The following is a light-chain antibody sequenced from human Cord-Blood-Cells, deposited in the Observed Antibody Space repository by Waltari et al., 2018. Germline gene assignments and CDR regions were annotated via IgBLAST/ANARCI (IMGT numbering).Light chain of an antibody. CDR1: QSVSSK. J-gene: IGKJ1*01. CDR2: GAS. CDR3: QQYNNWPSWT. V-gene: IGKV3-15*01. Sequence: EIVMTHSPATLSVYPGERATLSCRASQSVSSKLAWYQQKPGQAPRLLIYGASTRATGIPGRFSGSGSGTEFTLTISSLQSEDFAVYYCQQYNNWPSWTFGQGTKVEIK.